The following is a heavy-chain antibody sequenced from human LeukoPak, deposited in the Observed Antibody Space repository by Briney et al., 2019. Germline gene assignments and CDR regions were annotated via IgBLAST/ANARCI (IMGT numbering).Heavy chain of an antibody. Sequence: GGSLRLSCAASGFTFNGYSMHWVRQAPGKGLEWVSSISSSANYIKDAESVKGRFTISRDNAKNSLYLQMNSLRAEDTAVYYCARGQGGYYYDSSGYYQAPLDYWGQGTLVTVSS. J-gene: IGHJ4*02. CDR3: ARGQGGYYYDSSGYYQAPLDY. CDR1: GFTFNGYS. V-gene: IGHV3-21*06. D-gene: IGHD3-22*01. CDR2: ISSSANYI.